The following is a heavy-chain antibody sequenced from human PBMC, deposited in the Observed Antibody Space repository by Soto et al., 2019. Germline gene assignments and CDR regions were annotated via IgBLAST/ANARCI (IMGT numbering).Heavy chain of an antibody. CDR3: ARPGGSPQNDYYYGMDV. Sequence: GEHLKISCKGSGYSFTIYWISWVRQMPGKGLEWMGRIYPSDSYTNYSPSFQGHVTISADKSISTAYLQCSSLKASDTAMYYYARPGGSPQNDYYYGMDVWGQGTTVTVSS. D-gene: IGHD3-10*01. CDR2: IYPSDSYT. J-gene: IGHJ6*02. CDR1: GYSFTIYW. V-gene: IGHV5-10-1*01.